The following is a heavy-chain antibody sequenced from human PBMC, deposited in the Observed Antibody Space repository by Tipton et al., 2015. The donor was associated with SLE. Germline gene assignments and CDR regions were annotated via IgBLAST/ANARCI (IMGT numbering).Heavy chain of an antibody. CDR3: AKDSSSWPYDAFDI. V-gene: IGHV3-30*12. CDR2: ISYDGSNK. J-gene: IGHJ3*02. Sequence: SLRLSCAASGFTFSSYGMHWVRQAPGKGLEWVAVISYDGSNKYYADSVKGRFTISRDNAKNTLYLQMNSLRAEDTAVYYCAKDSSSWPYDAFDIWGQGTMVTVSS. D-gene: IGHD6-13*01. CDR1: GFTFSSYG.